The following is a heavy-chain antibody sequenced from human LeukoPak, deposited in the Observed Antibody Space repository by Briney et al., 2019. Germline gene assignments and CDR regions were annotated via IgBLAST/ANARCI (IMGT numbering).Heavy chain of an antibody. CDR3: ARESVVVPAAIVLSWFDY. Sequence: GGSLRLSCAASGFTFSSYAMHWVRQAPGKGLEWVAVISYDGSNKYYADSVKGRFTISRDNSKNTLYLQMNSLRAEDTAVYYCARESVVVPAAIVLSWFDYWGQGTLVTVSS. J-gene: IGHJ4*02. V-gene: IGHV3-30-3*01. D-gene: IGHD2-2*01. CDR2: ISYDGSNK. CDR1: GFTFSSYA.